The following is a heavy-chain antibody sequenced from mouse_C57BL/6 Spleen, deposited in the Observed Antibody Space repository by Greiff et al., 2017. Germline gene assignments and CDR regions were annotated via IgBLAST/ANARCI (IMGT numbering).Heavy chain of an antibody. CDR1: GYTFTSYW. J-gene: IGHJ3*01. D-gene: IGHD6-1*01. Sequence: QVQLQEPGAELMKPGSSVKLSCKASGYTFTSYWMQWVKQRPGHGLEWIGEIVPSDGGTNYNQKFKGKATFTADTSSNTAYMQLSSLTSEDSAVYYCARRKEASHFAYWGQGTLVTVSA. V-gene: IGHV1-50*01. CDR2: IVPSDGGT. CDR3: ARRKEASHFAY.